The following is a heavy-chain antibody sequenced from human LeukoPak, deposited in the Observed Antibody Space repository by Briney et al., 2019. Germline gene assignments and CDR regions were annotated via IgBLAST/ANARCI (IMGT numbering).Heavy chain of an antibody. Sequence: HAGGSLRLSCAASGFTFSNYAMSWVRQAPGKGLEWVSTISNSGGSNKYYADSVKGRFTISRDNAKNSLYLQTNSLRAEDTAVYYCARSLDVWGQGTTVTVSS. CDR1: GFTFSNYA. J-gene: IGHJ6*02. CDR2: ISNSGGSNK. V-gene: IGHV3-23*01. CDR3: ARSLDV.